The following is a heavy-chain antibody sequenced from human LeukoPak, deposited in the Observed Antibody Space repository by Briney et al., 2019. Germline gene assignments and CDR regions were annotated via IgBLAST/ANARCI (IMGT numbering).Heavy chain of an antibody. CDR1: GGSLSGHF. D-gene: IGHD3-9*01. J-gene: IGHJ4*02. Sequence: SDTLSLTCTVSGGSLSGHFWSWFRRPPGKGLENIGYIHSSGSTNYTPSYKSRVNVSLEMSKNQFSLSLSSVTAADTAVYYCARDPGDTDWYNFDFWGQGILVTVSS. V-gene: IGHV4-59*11. CDR3: ARDPGDTDWYNFDF. CDR2: IHSSGST.